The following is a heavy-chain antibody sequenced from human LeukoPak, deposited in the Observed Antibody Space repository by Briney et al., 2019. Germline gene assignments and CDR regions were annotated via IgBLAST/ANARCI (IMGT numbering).Heavy chain of an antibody. CDR2: ISGSGGST. J-gene: IGHJ4*02. CDR3: ARPSPPGDGYNPCDY. Sequence: GGSLRLSCAASGFTFSSYAMSWVRQAPGKGLEWVSAISGSGGSTYYADSVKGRFTISRDNSKNTVYLQMNSLRPEDTAMYYCARPSPPGDGYNPCDYWGPGALVIVSS. V-gene: IGHV3-23*01. CDR1: GFTFSSYA. D-gene: IGHD5-24*01.